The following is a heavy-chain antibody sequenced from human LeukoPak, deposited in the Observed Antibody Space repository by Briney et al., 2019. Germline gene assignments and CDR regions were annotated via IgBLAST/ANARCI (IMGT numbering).Heavy chain of an antibody. CDR3: ARDRRGATDY. CDR1: GGSISSYY. D-gene: IGHD5-12*01. CDR2: IYYSGST. Sequence: SETLSLTCTVSGGSISSYYWSWTRQPPGKGLEWIGYIYYSGSTNYNPSLKSRVTISVDTSKNQFSLKLSSVTAADTAVYYCARDRRGATDYWGQGTLVTVSS. J-gene: IGHJ4*02. V-gene: IGHV4-59*01.